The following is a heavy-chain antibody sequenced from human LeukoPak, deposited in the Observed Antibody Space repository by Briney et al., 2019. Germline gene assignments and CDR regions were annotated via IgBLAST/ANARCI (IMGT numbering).Heavy chain of an antibody. CDR2: ISGGNSRST. V-gene: IGHV3-23*01. CDR1: GFTFSSYW. D-gene: IGHD3-10*01. Sequence: GGSLRLSCAASGFTFSSYWMNWVRQAPGKGLEWVSGISGGNSRSTYYADSVKGRFTISRDNSKNTLYLQMNSLRAEDTAIYYCAKGSYGSGSYPDYWGQGTLVTVSS. CDR3: AKGSYGSGSYPDY. J-gene: IGHJ4*02.